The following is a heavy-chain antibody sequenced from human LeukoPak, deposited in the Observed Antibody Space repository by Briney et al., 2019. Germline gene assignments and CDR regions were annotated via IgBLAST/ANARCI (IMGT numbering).Heavy chain of an antibody. CDR1: GFTFSNYA. CDR2: ISGSGGST. V-gene: IGHV3-23*01. J-gene: IGHJ4*02. Sequence: GSLILSCAAAGFTFSNYAMSWVREAPGKGLEWVAAISGSGGSTYYSDSVKGRFTISRDTFKNTLYLQMNSLTAEDTAVYSCAKAITMVGPGDYWGQGTLVTVSS. D-gene: IGHD3-10*01. CDR3: AKAITMVGPGDY.